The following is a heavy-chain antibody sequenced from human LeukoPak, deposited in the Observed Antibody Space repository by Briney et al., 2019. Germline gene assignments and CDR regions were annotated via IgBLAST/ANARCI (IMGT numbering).Heavy chain of an antibody. D-gene: IGHD2-15*01. CDR3: ARGYSRAAFDI. Sequence: GGSLRLSCAASGFTFSSYAMHWVRQAPGKGLEWVAVISYDGSNKYYADSVKGRFTISRDNSKNTLYLQVSSLRAEDTAVYYCARGYSRAAFDIWGQGTVVAVSS. J-gene: IGHJ3*02. CDR1: GFTFSSYA. CDR2: ISYDGSNK. V-gene: IGHV3-30-3*01.